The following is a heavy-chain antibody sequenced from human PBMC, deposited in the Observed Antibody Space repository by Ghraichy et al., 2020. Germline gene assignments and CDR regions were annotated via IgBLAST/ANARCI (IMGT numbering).Heavy chain of an antibody. D-gene: IGHD3-10*01. CDR1: GFTVRSNY. V-gene: IGHV3-53*01. J-gene: IGHJ6*03. Sequence: GGSLRLSCAASGFTVRSNYMSWVRQAPGKGLEWVSVIYSGGSTYYADSVKGRFTISRDNSKNTLYLQMNSLRAEDTAVYYCARGEYYYGSGINYMDVWGKGTTVTVSS. CDR2: IYSGGST. CDR3: ARGEYYYGSGINYMDV.